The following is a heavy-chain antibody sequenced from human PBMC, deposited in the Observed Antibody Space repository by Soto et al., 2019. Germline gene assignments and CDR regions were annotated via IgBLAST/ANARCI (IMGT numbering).Heavy chain of an antibody. V-gene: IGHV4-59*01. CDR3: TSTYYDILTGYYKVY. CDR2: IYYSGST. CDR1: GGSISSYY. J-gene: IGHJ4*02. D-gene: IGHD3-9*01. Sequence: PSETLSLTCTVSGGSISSYYWSWIRQPPGKGLEWIGYIYYSGSTNYNPSLKSRVTISVDTSKSQFSLKLSSVTAADTAVYYCTSTYYDILTGYYKVYWGQGTLVTVSS.